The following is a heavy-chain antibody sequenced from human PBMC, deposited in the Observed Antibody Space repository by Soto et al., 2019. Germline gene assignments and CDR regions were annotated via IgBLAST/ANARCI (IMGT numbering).Heavy chain of an antibody. D-gene: IGHD2-15*01. Sequence: GSLRLSCEGSGFTFSSYAMNWVRQAPGKGLEWVSYISSRSDTLYYADSVKGRFTISRDNAKNSVYLQVNNLRDEDTAVYYCARDWDIVILSVPIPNYNYGMDVWGQGTTVTVSS. J-gene: IGHJ6*02. V-gene: IGHV3-48*02. CDR1: GFTFSSYA. CDR2: ISSRSDTL. CDR3: ARDWDIVILSVPIPNYNYGMDV.